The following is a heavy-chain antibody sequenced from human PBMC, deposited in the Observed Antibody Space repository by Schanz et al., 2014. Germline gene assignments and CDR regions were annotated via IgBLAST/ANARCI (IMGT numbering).Heavy chain of an antibody. V-gene: IGHV3-33*08. CDR2: IWYDGSNK. CDR3: ARGPIPIQGVPMDF. D-gene: IGHD3-10*01. Sequence: QVDLVESGGGVVQPGRSLTLSCAVSTSLFSRSVIHWVRQAPGKGLEWVAIIWYDGSNKYYADSVKGRFTISRDNSKNTLFLQMSSLRAEDTAVYYCARGPIPIQGVPMDFWGQGTLVTVSS. J-gene: IGHJ4*02. CDR1: TSLFSRSV.